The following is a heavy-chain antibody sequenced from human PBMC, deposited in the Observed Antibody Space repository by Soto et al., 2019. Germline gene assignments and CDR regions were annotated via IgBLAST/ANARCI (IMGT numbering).Heavy chain of an antibody. CDR1: GYTFTSYD. V-gene: IGHV1-8*01. Sequence: ASVKVSCKASGYTFTSYDINWVRQATGQGLEWMGWMNPNSGITGYAQKFQGRVTMTRNTSISTAYVELSSLRSEDTAVYYCARLPPYYYMDVWGKGTTVTVSS. J-gene: IGHJ6*03. CDR3: ARLPPYYYMDV. CDR2: MNPNSGIT.